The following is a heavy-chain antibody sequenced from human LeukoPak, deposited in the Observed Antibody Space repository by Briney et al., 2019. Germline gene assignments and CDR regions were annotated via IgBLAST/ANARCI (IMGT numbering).Heavy chain of an antibody. CDR1: GFTFSRNG. V-gene: IGHV3-33*01. CDR2: IWYDGSNE. CDR3: ARVSWFDP. Sequence: PGRSLRLSCAASGFTFSRNGMHWVRQAPGKGLEWVAVIWYDGSNEYYADPVKGRFTISRDNSKNTLYLQMNSLRAEDTAVYYCARVSWFDPWGQGTLVTVSS. J-gene: IGHJ5*02.